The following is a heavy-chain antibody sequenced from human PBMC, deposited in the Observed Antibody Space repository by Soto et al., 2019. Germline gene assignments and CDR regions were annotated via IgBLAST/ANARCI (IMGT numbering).Heavy chain of an antibody. Sequence: PGGSLRLSCAASGFTFSSYSMHWVRQAPGKGLEWVAVISYDGSNKYYADSVKGRFTISRDNSKNTLYLQMNSLRAEDTAVYYCAKERDIVVVVAPLDYWGQGTLVTVSS. D-gene: IGHD2-15*01. V-gene: IGHV3-30*18. CDR2: ISYDGSNK. J-gene: IGHJ4*02. CDR1: GFTFSSYS. CDR3: AKERDIVVVVAPLDY.